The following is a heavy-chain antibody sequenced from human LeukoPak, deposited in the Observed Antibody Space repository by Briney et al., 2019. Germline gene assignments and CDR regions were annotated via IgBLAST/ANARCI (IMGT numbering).Heavy chain of an antibody. CDR2: ISNTGST. J-gene: IGHJ4*02. V-gene: IGHV4-4*07. CDR1: GGSVNSYS. D-gene: IGHD6-19*01. CDR3: ARDGYSSGWTVVDY. Sequence: SETLSLTCTVSGGSVNSYSWSWIRQAAGQTLEWIGRISNTGSTDYKSSLKSRITLSVDTSKNHFSLTLRSVTAADTAVYYCARDGYSSGWTVVDYWGQGTLVTVSS.